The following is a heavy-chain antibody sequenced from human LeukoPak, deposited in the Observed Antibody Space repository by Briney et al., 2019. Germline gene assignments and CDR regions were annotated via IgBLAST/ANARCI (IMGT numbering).Heavy chain of an antibody. D-gene: IGHD6-6*01. Sequence: KPSETLSLTCTVSGGSITSDYWSWIRQSPGKGLEWIGYIYYGGSTNYNPSLESRVTISVDTSKNQFSLKLSSVTAADTAVYYCARELEYSSSPGAFDIWGQGTMVTVSS. CDR1: GGSITSDY. CDR2: IYYGGST. J-gene: IGHJ3*02. CDR3: ARELEYSSSPGAFDI. V-gene: IGHV4-59*12.